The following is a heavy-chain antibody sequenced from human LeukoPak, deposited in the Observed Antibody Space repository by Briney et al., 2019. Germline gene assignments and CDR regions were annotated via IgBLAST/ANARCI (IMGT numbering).Heavy chain of an antibody. V-gene: IGHV4-39*07. CDR3: ARGPYYYYMDV. J-gene: IGHJ6*03. Sequence: SETLSLTCTVSGGAISGCYYYWAWIRQPPGKGLEWIGSIYYSGSTYYNPSPESRVTISVDTSKNQFSLNLTSMTAADTAVYFCARGPYYYYMDVWGKETTVTVSS. CDR1: GGAISGCYYY. D-gene: IGHD2-21*01. CDR2: IYYSGST.